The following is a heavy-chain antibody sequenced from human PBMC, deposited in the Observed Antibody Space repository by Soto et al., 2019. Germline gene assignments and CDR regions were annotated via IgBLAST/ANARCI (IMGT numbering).Heavy chain of an antibody. Sequence: SVKVSCKASGCTLKSADVQWVRQTRGQRLEWIGWIVGGSGSTNYAQQFQGRLAITRDMSTSTVYMELSSLRSEDTAVYYCAADWSNRPFDFWGQGTLVTVSS. CDR1: GCTLKSAD. CDR3: AADWSNRPFDF. J-gene: IGHJ4*02. D-gene: IGHD3-3*01. CDR2: IVGGSGST. V-gene: IGHV1-58*01.